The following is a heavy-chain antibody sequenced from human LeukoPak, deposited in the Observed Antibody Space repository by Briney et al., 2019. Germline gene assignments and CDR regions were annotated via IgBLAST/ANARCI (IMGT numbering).Heavy chain of an antibody. CDR3: AREDYGDYVSYFDY. CDR1: GFTFSSYS. D-gene: IGHD4-17*01. J-gene: IGHJ4*02. Sequence: GGSLRLSCAASGFTFSSYSMNWVRQAPGKGLEWVSSISSTSSFIYYADSLKGRFTISRDNAKNSLYLQMNSLRAEDTAVYYCAREDYGDYVSYFDYWGQGALVTVSS. CDR2: ISSTSSFI. V-gene: IGHV3-21*01.